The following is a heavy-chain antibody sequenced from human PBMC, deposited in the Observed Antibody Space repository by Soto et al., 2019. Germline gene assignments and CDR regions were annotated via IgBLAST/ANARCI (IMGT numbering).Heavy chain of an antibody. J-gene: IGHJ6*02. CDR3: ARPPRYCSGGSCYSGEPYYYYYGMDV. V-gene: IGHV1-69*12. CDR2: IIPIFGTA. CDR1: GGTFSSYA. Sequence: QVQLVQSGAEVKKPGSSVKVSCKASGGTFSSYAISWVRQAPGQGLEWMGGIIPIFGTANYAQKFQGRVTITADESTSTAYMELSSLRSEDTAVYYCARPPRYCSGGSCYSGEPYYYYYGMDVWGQGTTVTVSS. D-gene: IGHD2-15*01.